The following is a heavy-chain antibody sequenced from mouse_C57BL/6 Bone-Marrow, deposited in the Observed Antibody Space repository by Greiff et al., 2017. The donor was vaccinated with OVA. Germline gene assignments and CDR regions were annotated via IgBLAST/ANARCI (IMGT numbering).Heavy chain of an antibody. V-gene: IGHV1-82*01. CDR2: IYPGDGDT. Sequence: QVHVKQSGPELVKPGASVKISCKASGYAFSSSWMNWVKQRPGKGLEWIGRIYPGDGDTNYNGKFKGKATLTADKSSSTAYMQLSSLTSEDSAVYFCARPLIDISGYPFDYWGQGTTLTVSS. CDR1: GYAFSSSW. D-gene: IGHD3-2*02. CDR3: ARPLIDISGYPFDY. J-gene: IGHJ2*01.